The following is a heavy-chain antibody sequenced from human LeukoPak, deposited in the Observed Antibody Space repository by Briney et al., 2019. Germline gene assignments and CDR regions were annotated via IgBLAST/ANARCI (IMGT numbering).Heavy chain of an antibody. D-gene: IGHD6-19*01. V-gene: IGHV3-23*01. Sequence: GGSLRLSCAASGFTCSIFAMSWVRQAPGRGLEWVSSISGTDDSTYYADSVKGRFTVSRDNSKYTLSLQMDSLRAEDTAVYYCAKRRSAVAGPQYFDYWGQGTLVTVSS. J-gene: IGHJ4*02. CDR2: ISGTDDST. CDR3: AKRRSAVAGPQYFDY. CDR1: GFTCSIFA.